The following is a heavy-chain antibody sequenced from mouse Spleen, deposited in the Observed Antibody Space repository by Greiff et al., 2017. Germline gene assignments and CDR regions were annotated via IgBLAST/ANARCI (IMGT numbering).Heavy chain of an antibody. J-gene: IGHJ2*01. Sequence: QVQLQQSGAELVMPGASVKLSCKASGYTFTSYWMHWVKQRPGQGLEWIGEIDPSDSYTNYNQKFKGKATLTVDKSSSTAYMQLSSLTSEDSAVYYCARGIYPNNYFDYWGQGTTLTVSS. D-gene: IGHD1-1*01. CDR1: GYTFTSYW. V-gene: IGHV1-69*01. CDR3: ARGIYPNNYFDY. CDR2: IDPSDSYT.